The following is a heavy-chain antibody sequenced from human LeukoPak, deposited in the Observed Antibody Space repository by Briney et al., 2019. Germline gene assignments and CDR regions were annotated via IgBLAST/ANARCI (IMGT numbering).Heavy chain of an antibody. CDR3: ARDAEYSSSRFLDY. Sequence: GRSLRLSCAASGFTFSSYGMHWVRQAPGKGLEWVAVISYDGSSKYYADSVKGRFTISRDNAKKSLYLQMNSLRAEDTAVYYCARDAEYSSSRFLDYWGQGTLVTVSS. CDR1: GFTFSSYG. V-gene: IGHV3-30*03. CDR2: ISYDGSSK. J-gene: IGHJ4*02. D-gene: IGHD6-6*01.